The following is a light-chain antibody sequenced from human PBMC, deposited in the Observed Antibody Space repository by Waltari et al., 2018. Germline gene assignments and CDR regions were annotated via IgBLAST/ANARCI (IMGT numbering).Light chain of an antibody. CDR3: SSYTNRRTWV. CDR1: SSDVGNYDR. CDR2: GVS. J-gene: IGLJ3*02. V-gene: IGLV2-18*02. Sequence: QSALTQPPSVSGSPGQSVTISCSGTSSDVGNYDRVSWYHQYPGTAPKRMSYGVSNRPSGVPDRFSGSKSGNTASLTISGLQAEDEADYYCSSYTNRRTWVFGGGTKLTVL.